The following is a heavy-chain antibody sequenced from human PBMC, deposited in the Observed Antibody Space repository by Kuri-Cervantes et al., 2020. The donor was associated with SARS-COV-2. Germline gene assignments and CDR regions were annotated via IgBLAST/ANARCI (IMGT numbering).Heavy chain of an antibody. D-gene: IGHD3-9*01. CDR1: GGSFSGYY. CDR2: VDHSGTA. J-gene: IGHJ6*02. Sequence: SQTLSLTCAVSGGSFSGYYWAWTRQPPGKGLEWLGEVDHSGTANYNPSLKSRGIISVDMSKNRLSLRLSSVTAADTAVYYCARDIRVRYFDWDYYYYGMDVWGQGTTVTVSS. V-gene: IGHV4-34*01. CDR3: ARDIRVRYFDWDYYYYGMDV.